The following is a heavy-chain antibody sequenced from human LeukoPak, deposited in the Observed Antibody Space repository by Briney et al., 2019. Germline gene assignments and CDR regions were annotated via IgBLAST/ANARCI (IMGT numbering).Heavy chain of an antibody. Sequence: GGSLRLSCAASGFSFSNYAMTWVRQAPGKGLEWFSGISGGGSSIYYADFVKGRFTTSRDNSKNTVYLQMNSLRAEDTAVYYCARCARIDWLPIDYWGQGTLVTVSS. D-gene: IGHD3-9*01. CDR1: GFSFSNYA. V-gene: IGHV3-23*01. J-gene: IGHJ4*02. CDR3: ARCARIDWLPIDY. CDR2: ISGGGSSI.